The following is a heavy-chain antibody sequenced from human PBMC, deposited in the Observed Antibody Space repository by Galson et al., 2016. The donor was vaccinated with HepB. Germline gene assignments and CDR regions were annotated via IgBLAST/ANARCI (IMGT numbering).Heavy chain of an antibody. J-gene: IGHJ4*02. V-gene: IGHV3-23*01. Sequence: SLRLSCAASGFPFSNYAMAWVRQAPGKGPEWLSLITANVDTTNYGDSAQGRFTISRDNSKTTVYLQMNSLRAEGTAVYYCAKWGIAGPERAFDSWGRGTLITVSS. CDR3: AKWGIAGPERAFDS. CDR1: GFPFSNYA. CDR2: ITANVDTT. D-gene: IGHD3-16*01.